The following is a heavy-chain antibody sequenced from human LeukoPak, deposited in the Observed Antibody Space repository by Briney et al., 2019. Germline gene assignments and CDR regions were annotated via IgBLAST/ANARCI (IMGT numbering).Heavy chain of an antibody. J-gene: IGHJ3*02. CDR2: IFPGDSET. Sequence: PGESLKISCKGSGYSFTSYWIGWVRPMPGKGLEWMGSIFPGDSETTYSPSFQGQVTISADRSIATAYLQWSSLKASDTAIYYCARRAHHDAFDIWGQGTLVTVSS. CDR1: GYSFTSYW. CDR3: ARRAHHDAFDI. V-gene: IGHV5-51*01.